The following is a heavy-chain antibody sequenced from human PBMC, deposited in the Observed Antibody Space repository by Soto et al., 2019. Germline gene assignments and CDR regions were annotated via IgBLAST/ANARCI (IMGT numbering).Heavy chain of an antibody. Sequence: EVQLVESGGGLVQPGGSLRLSCAASGFTFSSNWMHWVRQGPGKGLVWVSRIDNDGSSRDYADSVKGRFTISRDNAKNTLYLEMSSLRAEDTAVYFCATGSGWYSPDYWGQGNLVNVSS. J-gene: IGHJ4*02. CDR3: ATGSGWYSPDY. CDR2: IDNDGSSR. CDR1: GFTFSSNW. V-gene: IGHV3-74*01. D-gene: IGHD6-19*01.